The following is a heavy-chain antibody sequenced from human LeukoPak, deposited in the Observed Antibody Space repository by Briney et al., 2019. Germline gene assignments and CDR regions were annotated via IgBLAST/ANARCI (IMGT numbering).Heavy chain of an antibody. V-gene: IGHV4-61*02. D-gene: IGHD3-10*01. CDR1: GGSLSSGSYY. Sequence: PSETLSLTCTVSGGSLSSGSYYWSWIRQPAGKGLEWIGRIYTSGSTNYNPSLKSRVTISVDTSKNQFSLKLSSVTAADTAVYYCARVLMVRGSRAFDIWGQGTMVTVSS. CDR3: ARVLMVRGSRAFDI. CDR2: IYTSGST. J-gene: IGHJ3*02.